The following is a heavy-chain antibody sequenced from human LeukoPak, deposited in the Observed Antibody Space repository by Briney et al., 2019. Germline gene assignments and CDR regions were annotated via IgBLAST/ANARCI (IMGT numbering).Heavy chain of an antibody. Sequence: PGGSLRLSCAASGFTFSRYRMNWVRQAPGKGLGWVSVIYSGGSTYYADSVKGRFTISRDNSKNTLYLQMNSLRAEDTAVYYCARFNSGYVNYYYYGMDVWGQGTTVTVSS. V-gene: IGHV3-53*01. D-gene: IGHD5-12*01. CDR3: ARFNSGYVNYYYYGMDV. J-gene: IGHJ6*02. CDR1: GFTFSRYR. CDR2: IYSGGST.